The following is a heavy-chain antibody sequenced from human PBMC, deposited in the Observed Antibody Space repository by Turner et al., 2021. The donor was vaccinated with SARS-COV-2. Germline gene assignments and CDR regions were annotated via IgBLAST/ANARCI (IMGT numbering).Heavy chain of an antibody. V-gene: IGHV4-59*01. CDR1: GDSISAYY. J-gene: IGHJ5*02. Sequence: QVHRQKSGPGQGRPSETLSLTCTVSGDSISAYYCTCIRPPPGKGLEWSEDIYYNGATYYPPPLKRRVITSVDTSKRQFLLQMTSVTAVDTAVYYCTRRTYFLQSWIFDPWGQGTLVTVSS. D-gene: IGHD1-7*01. CDR2: IYYNGAT. CDR3: TRRTYFLQSWIFDP.